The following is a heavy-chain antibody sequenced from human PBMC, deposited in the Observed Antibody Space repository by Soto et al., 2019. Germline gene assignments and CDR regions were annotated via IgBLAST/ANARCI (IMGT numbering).Heavy chain of an antibody. CDR2: IHHSGST. J-gene: IGHJ4*02. CDR1: GASISSTSSGDW. Sequence: QVQLQESGPGLVKPSGTLSLTCTVSGASISSTSSGDWWSWVRQPPGKGLEWIGEIHHSGSTNYNPSLKSRVAMSVDKSKNQFSLRLYSVTAADTAVYYCAKMLGATLVDYWGQGTVVTVSS. CDR3: AKMLGATLVDY. V-gene: IGHV4-4*02. D-gene: IGHD1-26*01.